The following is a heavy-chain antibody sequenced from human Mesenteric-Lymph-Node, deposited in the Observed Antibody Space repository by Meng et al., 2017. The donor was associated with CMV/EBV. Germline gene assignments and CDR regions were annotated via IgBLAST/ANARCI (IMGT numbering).Heavy chain of an antibody. J-gene: IGHJ4*02. D-gene: IGHD5-18*01. CDR3: ARVGDTAPLDY. CDR2: MNPNSGNT. V-gene: IGHV1-8*02. Sequence: ASVKVSCKASGYTFTGYYIHWVRQAPGQGLEWMGWMNPNSGNTGYAQKFQGRVTMTRNTSISTAYMELSSLRSEDTAVYYCARVGDTAPLDYWGQGTLVTVSS. CDR1: GYTFTGYY.